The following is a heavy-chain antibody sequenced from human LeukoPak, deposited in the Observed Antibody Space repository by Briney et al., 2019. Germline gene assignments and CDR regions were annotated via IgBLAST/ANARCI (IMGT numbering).Heavy chain of an antibody. Sequence: GESLKISCKGSGYSFTSYWNSWVRQMPGKGLEWMWRIDPSDSYTNYSPSFQGHVTISADKSISTAYLQWSSLKASDTAMYYCASHILTGYSNLYYFDYWGQGTLVTVSS. CDR2: IDPSDSYT. CDR3: ASHILTGYSNLYYFDY. V-gene: IGHV5-10-1*01. J-gene: IGHJ4*02. D-gene: IGHD3-9*01. CDR1: GYSFTSYW.